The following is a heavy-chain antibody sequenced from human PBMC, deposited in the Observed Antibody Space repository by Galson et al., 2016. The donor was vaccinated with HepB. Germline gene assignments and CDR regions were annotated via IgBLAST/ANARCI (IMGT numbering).Heavy chain of an antibody. CDR2: ISYDGSTQ. CDR3: ARDFEGYFDL. J-gene: IGHJ2*01. Sequence: SLRLSCAASGFTFRSYAMHWVRQAPGKGLEWVAVISYDGSTQYYTDSVKGRFTISRDNSNNTLYLQMNSLRAEDTALYYCARDFEGYFDLWGRGTLVTVSS. V-gene: IGHV3-30*03. CDR1: GFTFRSYA.